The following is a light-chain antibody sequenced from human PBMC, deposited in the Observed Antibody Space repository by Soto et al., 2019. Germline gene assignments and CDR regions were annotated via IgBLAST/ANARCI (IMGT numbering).Light chain of an antibody. CDR1: SSDIGGYNY. J-gene: IGLJ2*01. Sequence: QSALTQPASVSGSPGHSITISCTGTSSDIGGYNYVSWYQHHPGKAPKLVISEVSDRPSGVSNRFSGSKSGNTASLTISGLQAEDEANYYCSSYTTTITHVVFGGGTKVTVL. V-gene: IGLV2-14*01. CDR3: SSYTTTITHVV. CDR2: EVS.